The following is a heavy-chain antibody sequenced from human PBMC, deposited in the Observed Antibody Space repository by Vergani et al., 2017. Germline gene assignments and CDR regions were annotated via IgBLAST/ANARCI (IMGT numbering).Heavy chain of an antibody. V-gene: IGHV3-30*18. J-gene: IGHJ3*02. CDR3: PKSGQGSYDILTGPALGYAFDI. Sequence: QVQLVESGGGVVQPGRSLRLSCAASGFTFSSYGMHWVRQAPGKGLEWVAVISYDGSNKYYADSVKGRFTIARDNSKNPLYLQMNSLRAEDTAVYYCPKSGQGSYDILTGPALGYAFDIWGQGTMVTVSS. CDR1: GFTFSSYG. D-gene: IGHD3-9*01. CDR2: ISYDGSNK.